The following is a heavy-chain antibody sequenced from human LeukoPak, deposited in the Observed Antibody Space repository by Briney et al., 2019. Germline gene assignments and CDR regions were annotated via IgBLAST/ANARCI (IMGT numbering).Heavy chain of an antibody. D-gene: IGHD4-17*01. V-gene: IGHV4-4*07. CDR1: GGSISSYY. Sequence: SETLSLTCTVSGGSISSYYWSWIRQPAGKGLEWIGRIYTSGSTEYDPSLESRVTITLDTSKNQVSLNLNSVTAADTAIYFCARGHYDLAPWGQGILVTVSS. CDR2: IYTSGST. CDR3: ARGHYDLAP. J-gene: IGHJ5*02.